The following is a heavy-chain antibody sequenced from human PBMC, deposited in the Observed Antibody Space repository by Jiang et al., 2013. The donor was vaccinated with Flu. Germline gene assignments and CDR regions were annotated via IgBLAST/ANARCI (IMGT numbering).Heavy chain of an antibody. J-gene: IGHJ6*02. D-gene: IGHD6-13*01. CDR1: GDSVSSNSAA. Sequence: QTLSLTCAISGDSVSSNSAAWNWIRQSPSRGLEWLGRTYYRSKWYNDYAVSVKSRITINPDTSKNQFSLQLNSVTPEDTAVYYCAGRSSSWYGDYYYGMDVWGQGTTV. CDR3: AGRSSSWYGDYYYGMDV. CDR2: TYYRSKWYN. V-gene: IGHV6-1*01.